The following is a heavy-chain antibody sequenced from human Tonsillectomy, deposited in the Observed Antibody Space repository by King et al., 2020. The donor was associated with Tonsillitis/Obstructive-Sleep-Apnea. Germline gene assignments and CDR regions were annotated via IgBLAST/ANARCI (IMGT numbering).Heavy chain of an antibody. CDR2: ISWNSGSI. V-gene: IGHV3-9*01. D-gene: IGHD2-2*01. J-gene: IGHJ6*03. CDR3: AKDIGPRYCPSTSFSWADYYYYFYMDV. Sequence: QLVQSGGGLIQPGRSLRLSCAASGFTFDDYAMHWVRQAPGKGREWVSGISWNSGSIGYADSVKGRFHIYRDNAKNSLYLQMNSLRAEDTALYYCAKDIGPRYCPSTSFSWADYYYYFYMDVWGKGATVTVSS. CDR1: GFTFDDYA.